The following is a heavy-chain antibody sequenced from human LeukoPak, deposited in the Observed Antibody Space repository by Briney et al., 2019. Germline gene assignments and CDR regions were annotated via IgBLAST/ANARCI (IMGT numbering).Heavy chain of an antibody. Sequence: GGSLRLSCAASGFTVSKNYMSWVRQAPGKGLEWVSLIYSGGDTYYADSVKGRFTISRDNSKNTLYLQMNSLRAEDTAVYYCARDLWQLGYFDYWGQGTLVTVSS. CDR1: GFTVSKNY. CDR2: IYSGGDT. J-gene: IGHJ4*02. D-gene: IGHD1-26*01. V-gene: IGHV3-53*01. CDR3: ARDLWQLGYFDY.